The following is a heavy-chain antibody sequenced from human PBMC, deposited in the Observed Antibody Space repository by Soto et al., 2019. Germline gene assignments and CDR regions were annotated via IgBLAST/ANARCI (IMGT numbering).Heavy chain of an antibody. CDR1: GASITTYY. J-gene: IGHJ5*02. V-gene: IGHV4-59*01. D-gene: IGHD6-19*01. Sequence: SETLSLTCTVSGASITTYYWGWIRQPPGKGLEWIAYIYYSGTTNYNPSLKSRATISLDTSKNQFSLGLRSVTAADTAMYYCARGNREAVWWFGPWGQGTLVTVSS. CDR3: ARGNREAVWWFGP. CDR2: IYYSGTT.